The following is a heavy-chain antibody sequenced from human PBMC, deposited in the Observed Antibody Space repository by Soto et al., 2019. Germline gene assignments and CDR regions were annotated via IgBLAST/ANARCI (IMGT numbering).Heavy chain of an antibody. D-gene: IGHD1-26*01. CDR3: ARGRHIVGATIAGY. CDR1: GYTFTNYD. V-gene: IGHV1-8*01. J-gene: IGHJ4*02. Sequence: QVQLVQSGAAVKKPGASVKVSCKASGYTFTNYDINWVRQATGQGLEWMGWMNPNSGNTGYAQKFQGRVTMTRNTSISTAHMELSSLRSEDTAVYYCARGRHIVGATIAGYWGQGTLVTVSS. CDR2: MNPNSGNT.